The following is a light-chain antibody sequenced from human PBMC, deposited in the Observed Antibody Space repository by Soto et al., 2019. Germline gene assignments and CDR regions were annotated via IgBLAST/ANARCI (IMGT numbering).Light chain of an antibody. Sequence: DIQLTQSPSFLSASVGDRVTITCRASQGISSYLAWYQQKPGKAPKLLIYGASTLERGVPSRFSGSGSGTEFALAIISLQPEDFATYYCQQLNTYPYTFGQGTKLEIK. V-gene: IGKV1-9*01. CDR2: GAS. J-gene: IGKJ2*01. CDR1: QGISSY. CDR3: QQLNTYPYT.